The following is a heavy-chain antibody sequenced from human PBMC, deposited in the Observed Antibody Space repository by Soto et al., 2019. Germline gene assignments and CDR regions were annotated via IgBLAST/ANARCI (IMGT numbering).Heavy chain of an antibody. CDR1: GFSLTTSGVG. CDR2: IYWDDDK. Sequence: QITLNESGPTVVRPTETLTLTCRFSGFSLTTSGVGVGWIRQSPGKAPECLALIYWDDDKRYSASLKSRLTIPKDTSKNQVVLTVSDLDPTDTATYYCAHRVLRTVFGLVTTTAIYFDFWGQGTPVAVSS. CDR3: AHRVLRTVFGLVTTTAIYFDF. J-gene: IGHJ4*02. D-gene: IGHD3-3*01. V-gene: IGHV2-5*02.